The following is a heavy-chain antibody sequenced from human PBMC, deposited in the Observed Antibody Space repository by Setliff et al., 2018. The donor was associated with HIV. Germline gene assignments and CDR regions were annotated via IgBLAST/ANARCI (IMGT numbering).Heavy chain of an antibody. CDR3: AKDPGGYSGYDYPVYFDY. Sequence: GGSLRLSCAASGFTFSSFAVSWVRQAPGKGPEWVSSISGHSVTTYYADSVKGRFTVSRDNSKNTLYLQMNSLRAEDTAVYYCAKDPGGYSGYDYPVYFDYWGQGTLVTVSS. J-gene: IGHJ4*02. CDR2: ISGHSVTT. D-gene: IGHD5-12*01. CDR1: GFTFSSFA. V-gene: IGHV3-23*01.